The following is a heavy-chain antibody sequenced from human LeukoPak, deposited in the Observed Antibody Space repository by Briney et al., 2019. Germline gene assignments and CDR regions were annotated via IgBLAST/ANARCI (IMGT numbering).Heavy chain of an antibody. Sequence: GGSLRLSCVVSGFTFSNYAMNWVRQAPGKGLEWVSSISESGSTTDYADSVRGRFTISRDNSRNTLSLQMNSLRAEDTAVYYCAKPARTDYADYWGQGTLVTVSS. J-gene: IGHJ4*02. CDR2: ISESGSTT. CDR1: GFTFSNYA. D-gene: IGHD1-1*01. CDR3: AKPARTDYADY. V-gene: IGHV3-23*01.